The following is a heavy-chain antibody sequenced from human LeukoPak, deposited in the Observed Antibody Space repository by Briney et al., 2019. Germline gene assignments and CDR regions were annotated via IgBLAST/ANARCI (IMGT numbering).Heavy chain of an antibody. CDR1: GYTFTGYY. CDR3: ARVEDCSSTSCYVPNWFDP. Sequence: ASVKVSCKASGYTFTGYYMHWVRQAPGQGLEWMGWINPNSGGTNYAQKFQGRVTMTRDTSISTAYMELSRLRSDDTAVYYCARVEDCSSTSCYVPNWFDPWGQGTLVTVSS. V-gene: IGHV1-2*02. J-gene: IGHJ5*02. D-gene: IGHD2-2*01. CDR2: INPNSGGT.